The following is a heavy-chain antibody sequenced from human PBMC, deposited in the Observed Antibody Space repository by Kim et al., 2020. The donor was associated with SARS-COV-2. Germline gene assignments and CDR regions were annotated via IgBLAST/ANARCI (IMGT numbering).Heavy chain of an antibody. Sequence: GGSLRLSCAASGFTFSSYEMNWVRQAPGKGLEWVSYISSSGSTIYYADSVKGRFTISRDNAKNSLYLQMNSLRAEDTAVYYCARALGMGYYFDYWGQGTLVTVSS. CDR1: GFTFSSYE. D-gene: IGHD1-26*01. V-gene: IGHV3-48*03. CDR3: ARALGMGYYFDY. CDR2: ISSSGSTI. J-gene: IGHJ4*02.